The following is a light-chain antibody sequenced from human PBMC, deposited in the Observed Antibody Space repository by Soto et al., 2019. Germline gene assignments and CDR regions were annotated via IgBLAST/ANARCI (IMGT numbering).Light chain of an antibody. J-gene: IGKJ1*01. V-gene: IGKV3-20*01. CDR3: QQYGSTPWT. CDR2: GTA. Sequence: ETVLTQSPGSLSLSLGDRATLSCRASQTVSNSYLAWYQQKPGQAPRLLIYGTASRATGIPDRFSGSGSGTDFTLTINRLEPEDFGIYYCQQYGSTPWTFGQGNKVEIK. CDR1: QTVSNSY.